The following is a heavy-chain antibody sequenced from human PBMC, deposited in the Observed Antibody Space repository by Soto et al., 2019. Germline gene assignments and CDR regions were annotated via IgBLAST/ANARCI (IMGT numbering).Heavy chain of an antibody. Sequence: EVQLLESGGGLVQPGGSLRLSCAASGFTFSSYAMSWVRQAPGKGLEWVSAISGSGDRTYYADSVKGRFTISRDNSRNTLYMQMNSRRGEDTAVYFCAKMNGPPHWGQGTLVTVSS. CDR3: AKMNGPPH. J-gene: IGHJ4*02. CDR2: ISGSGDRT. CDR1: GFTFSSYA. V-gene: IGHV3-23*01. D-gene: IGHD2-8*01.